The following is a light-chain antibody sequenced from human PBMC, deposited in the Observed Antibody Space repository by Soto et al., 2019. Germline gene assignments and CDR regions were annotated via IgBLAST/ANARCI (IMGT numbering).Light chain of an antibody. V-gene: IGKV1-33*01. CDR2: DAS. Sequence: DIQMTQSPSSLSASIGDRVTISCQASQDIGNFLNWYQQKPEKAPYLLIYDASNLDTGVSSRFSGRGSGRQFSITITSLQPDDVATYFCQQYGSLPITFGQGTRLDIK. CDR1: QDIGNF. J-gene: IGKJ5*01. CDR3: QQYGSLPIT.